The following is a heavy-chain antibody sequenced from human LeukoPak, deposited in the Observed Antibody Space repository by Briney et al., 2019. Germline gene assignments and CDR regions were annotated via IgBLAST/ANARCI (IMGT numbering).Heavy chain of an antibody. CDR3: ARDRNTIFGVVIYWFDP. CDR1: GYTFTSYY. D-gene: IGHD3-3*01. CDR2: INPSGGST. J-gene: IGHJ5*02. Sequence: EASVKVSCKASGYTFTSYYMHWVRQAPGQGLEWMGIINPSGGSTSYAQKSQGRVTMTRDTSTSTVYMELSSLRSEDTAVYYCARDRNTIFGVVIYWFDPWGQGTLVTVSS. V-gene: IGHV1-46*01.